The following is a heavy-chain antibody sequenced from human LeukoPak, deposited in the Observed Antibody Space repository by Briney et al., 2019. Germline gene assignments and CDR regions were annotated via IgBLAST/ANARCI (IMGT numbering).Heavy chain of an antibody. CDR3: ARKTLAVAGTFDAFDI. V-gene: IGHV1-69*05. Sequence: SVKVSCKASGGTFSSYAISWVRQAPGQGLEWLGRIIPIFGTANYAQKFQGRVTITTDESTSTAYMELSSLRSEDTAVYYCARKTLAVAGTFDAFDIWGQGTMVTVSS. CDR2: IIPIFGTA. D-gene: IGHD6-19*01. J-gene: IGHJ3*02. CDR1: GGTFSSYA.